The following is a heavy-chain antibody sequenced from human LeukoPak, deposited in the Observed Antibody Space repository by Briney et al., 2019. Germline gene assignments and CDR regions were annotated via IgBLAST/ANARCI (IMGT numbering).Heavy chain of an antibody. CDR1: GFTFSSYA. V-gene: IGHV3-64D*06. Sequence: LAGGSLRLSCSASGFTFSSYAMHWVRQAPGKGREYVSAISSNGGSTYYADSVKGRFTISRDNSKNTLYLQMSSLRAEDTAVYYCVKDIIAVAGTNYWGQGTLVTVSS. CDR2: ISSNGGST. J-gene: IGHJ4*02. D-gene: IGHD6-19*01. CDR3: VKDIIAVAGTNY.